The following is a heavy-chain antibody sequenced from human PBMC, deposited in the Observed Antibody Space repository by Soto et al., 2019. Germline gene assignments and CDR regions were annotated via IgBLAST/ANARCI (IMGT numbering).Heavy chain of an antibody. D-gene: IGHD5-12*01. CDR1: GGSISSYY. CDR3: AREGNLGRWLQPLDF. CDR2: IYDTGNT. V-gene: IGHV4-59*01. Sequence: SETLSLTCSVSGGSISSYYWSWIRQPPGKGLEWIGYIYDTGNTKYNPSLKSRVSMSVDTSKNQFSLRLISVTAADTAKYFCAREGNLGRWLQPLDFWGQGTLVTVSS. J-gene: IGHJ4*02.